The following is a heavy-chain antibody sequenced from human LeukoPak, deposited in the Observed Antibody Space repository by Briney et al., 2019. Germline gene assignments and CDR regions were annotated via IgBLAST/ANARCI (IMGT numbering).Heavy chain of an antibody. V-gene: IGHV3-21*01. J-gene: IGHJ1*01. CDR2: IDFTSRYI. CDR3: ATPAAGPGAEYSLY. CDR1: GFTFSSYA. Sequence: GGSLRLSCAASGFTFSSYAVTWVRQSPGKGLEWVSSIDFTSRYIYNADSVKGRFTTSRDNAKNSLDLQMNSLKVEDTAVYYCATPAAGPGAEYSLYWGQGTLVIVSS. D-gene: IGHD6-13*01.